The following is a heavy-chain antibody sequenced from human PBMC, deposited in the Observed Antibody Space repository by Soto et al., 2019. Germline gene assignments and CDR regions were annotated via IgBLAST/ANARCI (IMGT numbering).Heavy chain of an antibody. CDR3: ARDLITVSGMDV. CDR2: ISSFDGAT. CDR1: GYTFTSYY. J-gene: IGHJ6*02. Sequence: ASVKVSCEASGYTFTSYYIHWVRQAPGQGLEWMGIISSFDGATNYAQKLQGRVTMTRDTSTRTVYMELSSLRSEDTAVYYCARDLITVSGMDVWGQGTTVTVSS. V-gene: IGHV1-46*04. D-gene: IGHD4-4*01.